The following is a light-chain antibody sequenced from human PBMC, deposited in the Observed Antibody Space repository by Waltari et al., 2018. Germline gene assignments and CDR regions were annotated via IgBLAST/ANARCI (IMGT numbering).Light chain of an antibody. CDR3: CSYAGSSTLV. V-gene: IGLV2-23*02. CDR2: DVT. J-gene: IGLJ2*01. CDR1: SSDVGVYNY. Sequence: QSALTQPASVSGSPGQSITISCTGTSSDVGVYNYVSWYQQHPGKAPQLMIYDVTKRPSGVSDRFSGSKSGNTASLTISGLQAEDEADYYCCSYAGSSTLVFGGGTKLTVL.